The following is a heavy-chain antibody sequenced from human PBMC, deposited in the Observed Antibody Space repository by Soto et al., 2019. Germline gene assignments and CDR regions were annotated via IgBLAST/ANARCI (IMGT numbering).Heavy chain of an antibody. J-gene: IGHJ4*02. Sequence: SETLSLTCTVSGGCISSSSYYWGGIRQPPGKGLEWIGSIYYSGSTYYNPSLKSRVTISVDTSKNQFSLKLSSGTAADTAVYYCATYSGGSWLFDYWGQGTLVTVSS. CDR3: ATYSGGSWLFDY. CDR2: IYYSGST. V-gene: IGHV4-39*01. CDR1: GGCISSSSYY. D-gene: IGHD3-16*01.